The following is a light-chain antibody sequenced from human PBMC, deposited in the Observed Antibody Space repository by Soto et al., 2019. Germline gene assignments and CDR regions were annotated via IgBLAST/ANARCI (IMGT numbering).Light chain of an antibody. V-gene: IGLV2-11*01. CDR2: DVN. CDR1: SSDIGAYDY. J-gene: IGLJ1*01. CDR3: CSYAGSCFV. Sequence: QSTLTQPRSVSGAPGQSVAISCTGTSSDIGAYDYVSWYQQYPGQAPNLLIYDVNKRPSGDPDRFFGSKSGNTASLTISGLQAEDDGDYYCCSYAGSCFVFGTGTKVTVL.